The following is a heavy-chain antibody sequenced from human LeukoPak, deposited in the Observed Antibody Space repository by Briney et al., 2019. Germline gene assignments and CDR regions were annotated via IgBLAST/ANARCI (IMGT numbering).Heavy chain of an antibody. V-gene: IGHV3-21*01. CDR1: GGSFSGYY. J-gene: IGHJ4*02. CDR3: ARRSHCSSTSCHPVDY. CDR2: ISSSSSYI. D-gene: IGHD2-2*01. Sequence: ETLSLTCAVYGGSFSGYYWSWIRQAPGKGLEWVSSISSSSSYIYYADSVKGRFTISRDNAKNSLYLQMNSLRAEDTAVYYCARRSHCSSTSCHPVDYWGQGTLVTVSS.